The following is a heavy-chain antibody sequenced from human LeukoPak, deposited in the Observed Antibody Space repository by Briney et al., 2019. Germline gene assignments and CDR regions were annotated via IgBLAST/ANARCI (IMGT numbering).Heavy chain of an antibody. D-gene: IGHD1-26*01. Sequence: PGGSLRLSCAASGFTFSNYYMSWIRQAPGKGLEWVSYISSSGSTIYYADSVKGRFTISRDNAKNSLYLQMNSLRAEDTAVYYCAREELQSGDAFDIWGQGTMVTVSS. J-gene: IGHJ3*02. CDR1: GFTFSNYY. V-gene: IGHV3-11*01. CDR3: AREELQSGDAFDI. CDR2: ISSSGSTI.